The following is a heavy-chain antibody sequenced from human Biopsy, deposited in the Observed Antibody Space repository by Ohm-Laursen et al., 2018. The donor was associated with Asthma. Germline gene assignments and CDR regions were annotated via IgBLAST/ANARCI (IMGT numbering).Heavy chain of an antibody. J-gene: IGHJ4*02. CDR2: ISFDGSNK. D-gene: IGHD1-26*01. Sequence: SSLRLSCTASGFTFSNYGMHWVRQAPGKGLDWVAVISFDGSNKNYTDSVKGRFTISRDNSRNTLHLQMNSLRAEDTAVYYCAEDVFPGWELRRGPDYWGQGTLVTVSS. CDR1: GFTFSNYG. V-gene: IGHV3-30*18. CDR3: AEDVFPGWELRRGPDY.